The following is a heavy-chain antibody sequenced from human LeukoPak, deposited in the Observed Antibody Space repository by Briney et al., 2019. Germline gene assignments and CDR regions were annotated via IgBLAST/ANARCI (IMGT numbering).Heavy chain of an antibody. CDR1: GGSISTYS. Sequence: SETLSLICTVSGGSISTYSWNWIRQPAGKGLEWIGRIFASGSTKYNPSLESRVTMSVETSKNQFSLKLSSVTAADTAVYYCAREGSAFDIWGQGTMVTVSS. J-gene: IGHJ3*02. V-gene: IGHV4-4*07. CDR3: AREGSAFDI. CDR2: IFASGST.